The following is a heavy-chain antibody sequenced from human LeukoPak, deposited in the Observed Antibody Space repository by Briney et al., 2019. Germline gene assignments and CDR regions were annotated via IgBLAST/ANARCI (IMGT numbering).Heavy chain of an antibody. D-gene: IGHD5-12*01. V-gene: IGHV3-11*04. CDR3: AKEGLRFFDF. J-gene: IGHJ4*02. CDR2: ISSSGTTI. Sequence: PGGSLRLSCAASGFTFSDYYMSWIRQAPGKGLEWVSYISSSGTTIYYADSVKGRFTISRDNSKKTLYLQMNSLRSEDTAVYYCAKEGLRFFDFWGQGTLVTVSS. CDR1: GFTFSDYY.